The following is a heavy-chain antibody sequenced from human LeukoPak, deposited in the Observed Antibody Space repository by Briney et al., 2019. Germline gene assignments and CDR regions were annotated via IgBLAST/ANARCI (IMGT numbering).Heavy chain of an antibody. CDR2: ITTYNGNR. V-gene: IGHV1-18*01. CDR1: GCTLSDYG. J-gene: IGHJ4*02. Sequence: ASVKVSCKASGCTLSDYGISRVRQAPGQGLEWVGGITTYNGNRKYAEKLQGRVTMTTDTSTSTYYMEMRSLRSDDTAIYYCARDCSNGVCFPRDYWGQGTQITVST. D-gene: IGHD2-8*01. CDR3: ARDCSNGVCFPRDY.